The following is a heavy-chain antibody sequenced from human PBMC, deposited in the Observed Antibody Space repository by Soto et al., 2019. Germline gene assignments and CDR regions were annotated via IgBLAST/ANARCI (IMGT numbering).Heavy chain of an antibody. CDR3: VRDWSTFWGMDV. V-gene: IGHV3-7*01. Sequence: GGSLRLSCAASGFTFSTYWMNWVRQAPGKGLEWVANIKQDGSEKYYVDSVKGRFAISRDNAKDSLFLQMNNLRAEDTAVYYCVRDWSTFWGMDVWGQGTTVTVS. J-gene: IGHJ6*02. CDR2: IKQDGSEK. CDR1: GFTFSTYW.